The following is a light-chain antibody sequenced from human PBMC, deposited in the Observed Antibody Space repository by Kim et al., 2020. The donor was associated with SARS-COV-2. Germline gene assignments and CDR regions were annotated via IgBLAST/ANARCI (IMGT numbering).Light chain of an antibody. CDR2: GKN. CDR1: SLRSSY. Sequence: SSELTQDPAVSVALGQTVRITCQGDSLRSSYASWYQQKPGQAPVLVFYGKNNRPSGIPDRFSGSYSGNTASLTITAAQAEDEADYYCNSRESSANHWMFGGGTKLTVL. CDR3: NSRESSANHWM. J-gene: IGLJ3*02. V-gene: IGLV3-19*01.